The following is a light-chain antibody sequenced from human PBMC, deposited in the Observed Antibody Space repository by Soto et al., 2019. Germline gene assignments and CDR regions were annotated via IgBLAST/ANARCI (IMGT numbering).Light chain of an antibody. Sequence: EIVMTQSPATLSVSPGERPTLSCRASQSVSSNLAWYQQKPGQAPRLLIYGSSTRATGIPAMFSGSGSGTEFTLTISSLQSEDFAIYYCQQYNNWPITFGQGTRLEIK. CDR1: QSVSSN. CDR2: GSS. J-gene: IGKJ5*01. CDR3: QQYNNWPIT. V-gene: IGKV3-15*01.